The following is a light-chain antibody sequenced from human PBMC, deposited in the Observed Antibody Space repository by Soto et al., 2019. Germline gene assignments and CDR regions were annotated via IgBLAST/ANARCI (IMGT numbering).Light chain of an antibody. J-gene: IGLJ2*01. CDR1: SSNIGARYD. Sequence: QSVPTQPPSVSGAPGQRVTISCTGSSSNIGARYDVHWYQHLPGTAPKLLIYGNNNRPSGVPDRFSGSKSGTSASLAITGLQAEDEADYYCQSYDSSLSVVFGGGTKLTVL. CDR3: QSYDSSLSVV. V-gene: IGLV1-40*01. CDR2: GNN.